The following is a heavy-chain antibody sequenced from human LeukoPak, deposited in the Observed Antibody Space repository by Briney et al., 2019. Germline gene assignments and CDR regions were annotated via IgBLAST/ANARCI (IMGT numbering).Heavy chain of an antibody. V-gene: IGHV4-34*01. D-gene: IGHD4-17*01. CDR2: INHSGST. J-gene: IGHJ1*01. CDR1: GGSFSGYY. CDR3: ARGLTTVTRGYFQH. Sequence: SETLSLTCAVYGGSFSGYYWSWIRQPPVKGLEWIGEINHSGSTNYNPSLKSRVTISVDTSKNQFSLKLSSVTAADTAVYYCARGLTTVTRGYFQHWGQGTLVTVSS.